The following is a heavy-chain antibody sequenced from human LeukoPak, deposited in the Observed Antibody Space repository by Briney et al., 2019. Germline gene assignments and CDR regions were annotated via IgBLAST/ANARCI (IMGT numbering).Heavy chain of an antibody. Sequence: GGSLRLSCVASGFTFSSYSMNWVRQAPGKGLEWVSSISSTSSYIYYADSVKGRFTISRDNAKNSLYLQMNSLRAEDTAVYYCAREKAGTTFGAFDIWGQGTMVTVSS. CDR2: ISSTSSYI. CDR3: AREKAGTTFGAFDI. D-gene: IGHD1-1*01. CDR1: GFTFSSYS. V-gene: IGHV3-21*01. J-gene: IGHJ3*02.